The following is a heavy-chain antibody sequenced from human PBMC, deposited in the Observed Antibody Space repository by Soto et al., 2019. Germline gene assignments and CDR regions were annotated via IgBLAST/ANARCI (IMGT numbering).Heavy chain of an antibody. D-gene: IGHD2-2*01. V-gene: IGHV3-11*01. CDR3: AIKEVVPAANDAFDI. Sequence: GGSLRLSCAASGFTFSDYYMSWIRQGPGKGLEWVSYISSSGSTIYYADSVKGRFTISRDNAKNSLYLQMNSLRAEDTAVYYCAIKEVVPAANDAFDIWGQGTMVTVSS. CDR1: GFTFSDYY. CDR2: ISSSGSTI. J-gene: IGHJ3*02.